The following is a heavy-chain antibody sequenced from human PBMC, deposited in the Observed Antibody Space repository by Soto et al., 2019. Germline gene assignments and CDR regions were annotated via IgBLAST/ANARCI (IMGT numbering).Heavy chain of an antibody. J-gene: IGHJ4*02. V-gene: IGHV3-23*01. CDR2: ISGSGGST. CDR1: GFTFSSYA. CDR3: AKDISSIAARPRGRGVRDY. Sequence: GGSLRLSCAASGFTFSSYAMSWVRQAPGKGLEWVSAISGSGGSTYYADSVKGRFTISRDNSKDTLYLQMNSLRAEDTAVYYCAKDISSIAARPRGRGVRDYWGQGTLVTVSS. D-gene: IGHD6-6*01.